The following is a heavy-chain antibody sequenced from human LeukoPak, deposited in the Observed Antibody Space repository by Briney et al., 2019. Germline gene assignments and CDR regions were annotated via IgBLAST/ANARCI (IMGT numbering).Heavy chain of an antibody. Sequence: ASVRVSCKTSGYIFTSYDINWVRQAPGQGLEWMGWMNPNSRNTGYAQKFQGRVTMIGDTSINTAYMYLSSLRAEDTAVYYCAREPSGIYDTNSFDIWGQGTMVTVSS. CDR3: AREPSGIYDTNSFDI. J-gene: IGHJ3*02. V-gene: IGHV1-8*01. CDR2: MNPNSRNT. D-gene: IGHD1-26*01. CDR1: GYIFTSYD.